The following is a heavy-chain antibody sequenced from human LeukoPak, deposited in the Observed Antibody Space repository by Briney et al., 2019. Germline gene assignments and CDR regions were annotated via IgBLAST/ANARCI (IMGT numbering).Heavy chain of an antibody. CDR2: IGWNSGGI. V-gene: IGHV3-9*01. D-gene: IGHD2-15*01. Sequence: GGSLRLSCAASGFTFDDYAMHWVRQAPGKGLEWVSGIGWNSGGIVYADSVKGRFTISGDNAKNSLYLQMNSLRAEDTALYYCAKGYCSGGSCYESYYYYGMDVWGQGTTVTVSS. J-gene: IGHJ6*02. CDR3: AKGYCSGGSCYESYYYYGMDV. CDR1: GFTFDDYA.